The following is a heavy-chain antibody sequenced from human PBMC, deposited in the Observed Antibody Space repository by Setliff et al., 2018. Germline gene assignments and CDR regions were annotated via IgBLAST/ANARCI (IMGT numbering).Heavy chain of an antibody. D-gene: IGHD3-22*01. J-gene: IGHJ5*02. Sequence: LSLTCAVYGGSFSGYYWSWISQPPGKGLEWIGEINHSGSTNYNPSLKSRVTISVDTSKNQFSLKLSSVTAADTAVYYCARGKNGSRQLVVLGWFDPWGQGTLVTVSS. CDR1: GGSFSGYY. CDR3: ARGKNGSRQLVVLGWFDP. CDR2: INHSGST. V-gene: IGHV4-34*01.